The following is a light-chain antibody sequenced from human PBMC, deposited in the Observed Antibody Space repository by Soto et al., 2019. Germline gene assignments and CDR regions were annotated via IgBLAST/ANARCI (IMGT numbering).Light chain of an antibody. J-gene: IGKJ4*01. CDR1: QGITSY. CDR2: GAS. Sequence: IPLTQSPSSLSASVGDSVTITCRASQGITSYLAWYQQKPGKAPNLLIYGASTLQSGVPSRFSGSGSGTDFTRTINSLQAEDFATYYCQQTRSYPSTFGGGTKVDIK. CDR3: QQTRSYPST. V-gene: IGKV1-9*01.